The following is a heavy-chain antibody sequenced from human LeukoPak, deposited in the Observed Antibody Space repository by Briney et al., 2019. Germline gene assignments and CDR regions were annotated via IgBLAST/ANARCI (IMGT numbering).Heavy chain of an antibody. CDR3: ARQTKRYYYDSSGFLDY. CDR2: IYYSGST. Sequence: SETLSLTCTVSGDSISSSNYYWGWIRQPPGKGLEWIASIYYSGSTYYNPSLKSRVTISVDTSKNQFSLKLSSVTAADTAVYYCARQTKRYYYDSSGFLDYWGQGTLVTVSS. D-gene: IGHD3-22*01. CDR1: GDSISSSNYY. J-gene: IGHJ4*02. V-gene: IGHV4-39*01.